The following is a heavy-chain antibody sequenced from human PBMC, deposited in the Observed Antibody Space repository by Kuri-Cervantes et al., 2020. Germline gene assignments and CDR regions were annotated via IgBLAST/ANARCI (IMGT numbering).Heavy chain of an antibody. Sequence: SETLSLTCAASGGSITSFNWWTWVRQPPGKGLQWIGEIWHSGSTNYSPSLKSRVTISVDTSKNQFSLKLSSVTAADTAVYYCARGTAVAGTIDYWGQGTLVTVSS. J-gene: IGHJ4*02. CDR3: ARGTAVAGTIDY. CDR2: IWHSGST. D-gene: IGHD6-19*01. V-gene: IGHV4-4*02. CDR1: GGSITSFNW.